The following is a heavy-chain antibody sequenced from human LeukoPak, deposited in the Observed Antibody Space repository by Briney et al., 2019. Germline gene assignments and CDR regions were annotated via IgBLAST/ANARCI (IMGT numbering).Heavy chain of an antibody. Sequence: ASVKVSCKTSGYTFSDYYIHWVRQAPGQGLEWMGRITPKSGAISYAQKFQSRVIMTRDTSISTAYMDLSRLTSDDTAVYYGARGPSSAHNWFDPWGQGTLVTVSS. CDR1: GYTFSDYY. J-gene: IGHJ5*02. CDR3: ARGPSSAHNWFDP. CDR2: ITPKSGAI. V-gene: IGHV1-2*06.